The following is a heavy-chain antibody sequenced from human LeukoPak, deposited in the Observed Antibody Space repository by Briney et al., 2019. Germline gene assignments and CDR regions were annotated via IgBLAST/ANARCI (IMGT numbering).Heavy chain of an antibody. CDR1: GFTFSSYW. CDR3: ARYGGSYWTLFDY. Sequence: GSLRLSCAASGFTFSSYWMSWVRQAPGKGLEWVANIKQDGSEKYYVDSVKGRFTISRDNAKNSLYLQMNSLRAEDTAVYYCARYGGSYWTLFDYWGQGTLVTVSS. J-gene: IGHJ4*02. D-gene: IGHD1-26*01. V-gene: IGHV3-7*01. CDR2: IKQDGSEK.